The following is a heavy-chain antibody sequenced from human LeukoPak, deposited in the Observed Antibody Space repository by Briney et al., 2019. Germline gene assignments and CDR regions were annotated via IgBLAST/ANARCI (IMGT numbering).Heavy chain of an antibody. CDR3: ARAVAENWFDP. Sequence: GRSLRLSCAASGFTFSSYWMSSVRQAPGKGLEWVANIKQDGSDKYYVDSVKGRFTIYRDNAKNLVYLQMNSLRAEDTALYYCARAVAENWFDPWGQGTLVTVSS. V-gene: IGHV3-7*01. CDR2: IKQDGSDK. J-gene: IGHJ5*02. CDR1: GFTFSSYW. D-gene: IGHD6-19*01.